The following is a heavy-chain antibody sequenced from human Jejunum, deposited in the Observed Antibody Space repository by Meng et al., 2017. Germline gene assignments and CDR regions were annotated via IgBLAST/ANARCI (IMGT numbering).Heavy chain of an antibody. CDR1: GFPLSTSEVG. D-gene: IGHD1-7*01. J-gene: IGHJ4*02. Sequence: SGPTLVKPTQTLTLTCTFSGFPLSTSEVGVGWIRHPPGKALEWLALIYWDDDKRYSPSLNNRLTITKDTYRNQVLLTMTNMDPVDTATYYCAHTLVSNWNYLSPFDSWGQGTLVTVYS. CDR3: AHTLVSNWNYLSPFDS. CDR2: IYWDDDK. V-gene: IGHV2-5*02.